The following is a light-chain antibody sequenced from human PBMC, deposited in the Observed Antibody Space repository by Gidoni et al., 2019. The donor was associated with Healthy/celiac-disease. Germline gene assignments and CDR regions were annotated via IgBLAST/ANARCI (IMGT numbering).Light chain of an antibody. Sequence: SYVLTQPPSVSVAPGKTARITCGGNNIGSKSVHWYQQKPGPAPVLVIYYDTDRPSGIPERFSGSNSGNTATLTISRVEDGDEADYYCQVWDSSSDHVVFGGGTKLTVL. CDR1: NIGSKS. V-gene: IGLV3-21*04. CDR3: QVWDSSSDHVV. CDR2: YDT. J-gene: IGLJ2*01.